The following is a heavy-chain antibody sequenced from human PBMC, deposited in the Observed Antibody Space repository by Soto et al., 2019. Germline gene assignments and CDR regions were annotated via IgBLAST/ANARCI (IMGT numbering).Heavy chain of an antibody. Sequence: SVKVSCKASGGTFSSYAISWVRQAPGQGLEWMGGIIPIFGTANYAQKFQGRVTITADESTSTAYMELSSLRSEDTAVYYCAREHTVTTDGLDYYCGMDVWGQGTTVTVSS. J-gene: IGHJ6*02. CDR1: GGTFSSYA. D-gene: IGHD4-17*01. CDR3: AREHTVTTDGLDYYCGMDV. CDR2: IIPIFGTA. V-gene: IGHV1-69*13.